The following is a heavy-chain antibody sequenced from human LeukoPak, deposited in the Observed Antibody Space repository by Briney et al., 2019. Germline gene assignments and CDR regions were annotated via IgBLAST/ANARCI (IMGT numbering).Heavy chain of an antibody. V-gene: IGHV3-23*01. CDR1: GFTFSSYA. CDR2: ISGSGGST. D-gene: IGHD6-13*01. CDR3: ATLHSSQTDY. Sequence: GGSLRLSCTASGFTFSSYAMSWVRQAPGKGLEWVSAISGSGGSTYYADSVKGRFTISRDNSKNTLYLQMNSLRAEDTAVYYCATLHSSQTDYWGQGTLVTVSS. J-gene: IGHJ4*02.